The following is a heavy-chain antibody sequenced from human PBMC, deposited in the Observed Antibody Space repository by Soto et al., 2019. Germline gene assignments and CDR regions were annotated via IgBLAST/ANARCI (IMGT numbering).Heavy chain of an antibody. J-gene: IGHJ6*02. CDR1: GGTFSSYA. Sequence: SVKVSCKASGGTFSSYAISWVRQAPGQGLEWMGGIIPIFGTANYAQKFQGRVTITADESTSTAYMELSSLRSEDTAVYYCATFPRALYYFYGMDVWGQGTTVTVSS. CDR2: IIPIFGTA. CDR3: ATFPRALYYFYGMDV. V-gene: IGHV1-69*13.